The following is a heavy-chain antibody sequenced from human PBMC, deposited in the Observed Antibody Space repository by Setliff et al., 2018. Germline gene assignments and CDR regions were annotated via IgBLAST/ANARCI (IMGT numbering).Heavy chain of an antibody. Sequence: PSETLSLTCTISGDSISDISYYWGFIRQSPGKGLEWIGYIYDTGGTNSDPSLKSRVTMSVDTSKNQVSLKMTSVTAADTAVYYCARQDRFYDRSVFVEYFQHWGQGALVTVSS. CDR3: ARQDRFYDRSVFVEYFQH. CDR2: IYDTGGT. CDR1: GDSISDISYY. J-gene: IGHJ1*01. V-gene: IGHV4-61*05. D-gene: IGHD3-22*01.